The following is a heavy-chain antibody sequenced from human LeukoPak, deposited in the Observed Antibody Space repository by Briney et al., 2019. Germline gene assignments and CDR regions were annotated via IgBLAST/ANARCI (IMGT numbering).Heavy chain of an antibody. CDR1: GASISSSY. CDR3: ARGSRDGYNYVDYFDY. Sequence: PSETLSLTCSVSGASISSSYWSWIRQPPGKGLEWIGFISYSGSTNYNPSLKSRVTLSVDTSKNQVSLKLSSVTAADTAVYYCARGSRDGYNYVDYFDYWGQGTLVTVSS. J-gene: IGHJ4*02. V-gene: IGHV4-59*01. D-gene: IGHD5-24*01. CDR2: ISYSGST.